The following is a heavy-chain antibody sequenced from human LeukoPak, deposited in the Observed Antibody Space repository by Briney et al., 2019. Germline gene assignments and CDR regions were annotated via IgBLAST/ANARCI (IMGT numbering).Heavy chain of an antibody. D-gene: IGHD3-16*02. V-gene: IGHV4-34*01. CDR1: GGSFSGYY. CDR2: INHSGST. J-gene: IGHJ5*02. CDR3: ARASYQGWFDP. Sequence: PSETLSLTCAVYGGSFSGYYWSWIRQPPGKGLEWIGEINHSGSTNYNPSLKSRVTISVDTSKNQFSLKLSSVTAADTAVYYCARASYQGWFDPWGQGTLVTVSS.